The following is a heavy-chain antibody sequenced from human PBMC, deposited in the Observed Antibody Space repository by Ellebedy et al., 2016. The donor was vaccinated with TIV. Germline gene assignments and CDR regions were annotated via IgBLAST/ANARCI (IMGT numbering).Heavy chain of an antibody. D-gene: IGHD3-22*01. V-gene: IGHV3-7*01. Sequence: PGGSLRLSCAASGFTFSSEWMSWVRQAPGKGLEWVANIKQDGSEKYYVDSVKGRFTISRDNAKNSLYLQMNSLGAEDTAVYYCARDPTRDYHYDSSGYYTLWGQGALVTVSS. J-gene: IGHJ4*02. CDR3: ARDPTRDYHYDSSGYYTL. CDR2: IKQDGSEK. CDR1: GFTFSSEW.